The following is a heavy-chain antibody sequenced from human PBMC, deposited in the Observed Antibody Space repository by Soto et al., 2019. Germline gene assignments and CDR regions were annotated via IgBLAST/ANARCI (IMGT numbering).Heavy chain of an antibody. D-gene: IGHD1-7*01. CDR2: IYPGDSDT. CDR1: GYSFTSYS. CDR3: ARQMELCHFEPYQPGMVV. J-gene: IGHJ6*02. Sequence: PGESLKISCKGSGYSFTSYSIGWVRQMPGKGLEWMGIIYPGDSDTRYSPSFQGQVTISADKSISTAYLQWSSLKASDTAMYYFARQMELCHFEPYQPGMVVWGQGTMGTVSS. V-gene: IGHV5-51*01.